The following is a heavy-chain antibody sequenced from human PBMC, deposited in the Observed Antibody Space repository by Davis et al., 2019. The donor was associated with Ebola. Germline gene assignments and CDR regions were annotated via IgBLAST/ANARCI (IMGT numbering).Heavy chain of an antibody. CDR2: INPNFGGK. CDR1: GYTFAAHY. CDR3: ARGHTYGRWDDWFDP. D-gene: IGHD5-18*01. Sequence: AASVKVSCKASGYTFAAHYIHWVRQAPGQGLEWMGRINPNFGGKIYAQKFQDRFTMTIDTSINTAYMELDRLRSDDTAVYYCARGHTYGRWDDWFDPWGQGTLVTVSS. J-gene: IGHJ5*02. V-gene: IGHV1-2*06.